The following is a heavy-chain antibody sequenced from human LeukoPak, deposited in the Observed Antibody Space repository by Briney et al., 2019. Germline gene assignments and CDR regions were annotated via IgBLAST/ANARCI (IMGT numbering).Heavy chain of an antibody. CDR2: ISTYNGNT. D-gene: IGHD3-3*02. V-gene: IGHV1-18*01. CDR3: ARGIRGLGGAFYLDL. J-gene: IGHJ4*02. CDR1: GYTFNSHG. Sequence: ASVKVSCKASGYTFNSHGISWVRQAPGQGLEWMGWISTYNGNTKIVENLKGRVTMTTDTSTSTAYMEMRSLTSDDTAVYFCARGIRGLGGAFYLDLWGQGTLVTVSP.